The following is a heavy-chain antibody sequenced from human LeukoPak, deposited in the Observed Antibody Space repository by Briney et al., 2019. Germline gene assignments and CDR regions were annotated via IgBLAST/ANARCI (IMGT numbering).Heavy chain of an antibody. Sequence: PGGSLRLSCAASGFTFSSYSMNWVRQAPGKGLEWVSSISSSSSYIYYADSVKGRFTISRDNSKNTLYLQMNSLRAEDTAVYYCARALPRYGEDYFDYWGQGTLVTVSS. CDR1: GFTFSSYS. CDR2: ISSSSSYI. D-gene: IGHD3-10*01. V-gene: IGHV3-21*01. CDR3: ARALPRYGEDYFDY. J-gene: IGHJ4*02.